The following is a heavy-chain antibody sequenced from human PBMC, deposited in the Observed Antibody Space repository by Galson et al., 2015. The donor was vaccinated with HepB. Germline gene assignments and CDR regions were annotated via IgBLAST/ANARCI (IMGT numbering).Heavy chain of an antibody. J-gene: IGHJ6*02. CDR1: GFTFSSYS. Sequence: SLRLSCAASGFTFSSYSMNWVRQAPGKGLEWVSSISSSSSYIYYADSVKGRFTVSRDNAKNSLYLQMNSLRAEDTAVYYCARDWFTIFGVVNDYYYGMDVWGQGTTVTVSS. CDR3: ARDWFTIFGVVNDYYYGMDV. V-gene: IGHV3-21*01. CDR2: ISSSSSYI. D-gene: IGHD3-3*01.